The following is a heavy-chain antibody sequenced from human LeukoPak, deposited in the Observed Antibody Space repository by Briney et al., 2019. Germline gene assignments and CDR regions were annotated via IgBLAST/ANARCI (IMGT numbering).Heavy chain of an antibody. CDR1: GGSFSGYY. CDR2: ISDNGGRT. J-gene: IGHJ4*02. D-gene: IGHD3-22*01. V-gene: IGHV3-23*01. Sequence: ETLSLTCAVYGGSFSGYYWSWIRQAPGKGLEWVLTISDNGGRTYYADSVKGRFTISRDNSKNTLFLQMNSLRAEDSAVYYCATDREGDPSAYYLVGGQGTLITVSS. CDR3: ATDREGDPSAYYLV.